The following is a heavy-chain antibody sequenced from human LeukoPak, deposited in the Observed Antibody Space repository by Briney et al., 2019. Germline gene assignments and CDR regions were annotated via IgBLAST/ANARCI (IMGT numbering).Heavy chain of an antibody. CDR1: GYTFTCYY. CDR2: INPNSGGT. J-gene: IGHJ4*02. V-gene: IGHV1-2*02. CDR3: ASSCSSTSCDYSSSYGGLDY. Sequence: ASVKVSCKASGYTFTCYYMHWVRQAPGQGLEWMGWINPNSGGTNYAQKFQGRVTMTKDTSISTAYMELSRLRSDDTAVYYCASSCSSTSCDYSSSYGGLDYWGQGTLVTVSS. D-gene: IGHD2-2*01.